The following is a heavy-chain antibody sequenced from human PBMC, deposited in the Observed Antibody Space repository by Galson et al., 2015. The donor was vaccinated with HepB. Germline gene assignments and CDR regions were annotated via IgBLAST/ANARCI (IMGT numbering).Heavy chain of an antibody. J-gene: IGHJ4*02. CDR3: ARTLTPYRAVAGPGGY. CDR2: ISYDGSNK. V-gene: IGHV3-30-3*01. Sequence: SLRLSCAASGFTFSSYAMHWVRQAPGKGLEWVAVISYDGSNKYYADSVKGRFTISRDNSKNTLYLQMNSLRAEDTAVYYCARTLTPYRAVAGPGGYWGQGTLVTVSS. CDR1: GFTFSSYA. D-gene: IGHD6-19*01.